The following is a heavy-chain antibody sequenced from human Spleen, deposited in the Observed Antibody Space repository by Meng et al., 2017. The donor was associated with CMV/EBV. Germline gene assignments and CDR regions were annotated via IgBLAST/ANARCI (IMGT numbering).Heavy chain of an antibody. V-gene: IGHV3-23*01. CDR3: ARDAGIAWPFDY. CDR2: ISGGGDST. Sequence: GGSLRLSCAASGFTFSNSGMSWVRQAPGKGLDWVSTISGGGDSTHYADSVKGRFTISRDNSKDTLYLQMDSLRVEDTAVYYCARDAGIAWPFDYWGQGTPVTVSS. D-gene: IGHD2-21*01. CDR1: GFTFSNSG. J-gene: IGHJ4*02.